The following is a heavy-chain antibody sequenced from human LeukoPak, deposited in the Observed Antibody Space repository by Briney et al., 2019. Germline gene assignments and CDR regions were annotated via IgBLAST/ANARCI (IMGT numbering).Heavy chain of an antibody. Sequence: SETLSLTCTVSGDSISTYYWSWLRQPPGKGLEWIGYIYHSGSTNYNPSLKSRITISVDTSQNQFSLKLSSVTAADTAVYYCARDGYSGSDALWGQGTLVTVSS. J-gene: IGHJ4*02. V-gene: IGHV4-59*01. CDR3: ARDGYSGSDAL. CDR1: GDSISTYY. D-gene: IGHD5-12*01. CDR2: IYHSGST.